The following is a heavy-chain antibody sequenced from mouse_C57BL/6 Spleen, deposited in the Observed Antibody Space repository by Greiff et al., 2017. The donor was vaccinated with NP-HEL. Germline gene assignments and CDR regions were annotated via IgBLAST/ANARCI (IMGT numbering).Heavy chain of an antibody. CDR2: ISSGSSTI. V-gene: IGHV5-17*01. CDR3: ASPIYYDYDGMFAY. D-gene: IGHD2-4*01. Sequence: EVQGVESGGGLVKPGGSLKLSCAASGFTFSDYGMHWVRQAPEKGLEWVAYISSGSSTIYYADTVKGRFTISRDNAKNTLFLQMTSLRSEDTAMYYCASPIYYDYDGMFAYWGQGTLVTVSA. J-gene: IGHJ3*01. CDR1: GFTFSDYG.